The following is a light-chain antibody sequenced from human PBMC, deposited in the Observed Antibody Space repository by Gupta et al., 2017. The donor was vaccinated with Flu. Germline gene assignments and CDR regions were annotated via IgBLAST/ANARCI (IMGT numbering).Light chain of an antibody. Sequence: PSSLSASVGDRVTITCRTSQNIASYLNWYQQKPGKAPKLLIYAANTLQSGVPSRFSGSGAGTGFTLAISRLQPEDFATYYCQQSDSTPWTFGQGTKVEIK. CDR2: AAN. CDR3: QQSDSTPWT. CDR1: QNIASY. J-gene: IGKJ1*01. V-gene: IGKV1-39*01.